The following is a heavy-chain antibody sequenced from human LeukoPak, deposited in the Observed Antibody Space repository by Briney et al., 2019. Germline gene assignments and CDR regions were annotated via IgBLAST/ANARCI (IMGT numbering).Heavy chain of an antibody. V-gene: IGHV1-46*01. D-gene: IGHD4-17*01. J-gene: IGHJ2*01. CDR2: INPSGGST. CDR3: AKDPGSTVTTAAYWYFDL. CDR1: GYTFTSYY. Sequence: ASVKVSCKASGYTFTSYYMHWVRQAPGQGLEWMGIINPSGGSTSYAQKFQGRVTMTRDMSTSTVYMELSSLRSEDTAVYYCAKDPGSTVTTAAYWYFDLWGRGTLVTVSS.